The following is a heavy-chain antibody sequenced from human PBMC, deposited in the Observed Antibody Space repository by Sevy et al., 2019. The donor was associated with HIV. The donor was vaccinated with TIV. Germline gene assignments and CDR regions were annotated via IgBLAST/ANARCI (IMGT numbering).Heavy chain of an antibody. D-gene: IGHD5-12*01. CDR1: GDSVSSNSAA. CDR2: TYYRSKWYN. Sequence: SQTPSLTCAISGDSVSSNSAAWNWIRQSPSRGLEWLGRTYYRSKWYNDYAVSVKSRITINPDTSKNQFSLQLNSVTSEDTAAYYCARDMVEDGYNSPVYYYYYYGMDVWGQGTTVTVSS. J-gene: IGHJ6*02. CDR3: ARDMVEDGYNSPVYYYYYYGMDV. V-gene: IGHV6-1*01.